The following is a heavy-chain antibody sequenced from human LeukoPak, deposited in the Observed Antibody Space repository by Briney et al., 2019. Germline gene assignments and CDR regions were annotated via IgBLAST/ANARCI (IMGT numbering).Heavy chain of an antibody. D-gene: IGHD2-21*02. CDR3: ARDPCGGDCYGTDY. Sequence: GGSLRLSCAASGFTFSNYSMNWVRQAPGKGLEWVSSISSSSSYIYYADSVKGRFTISRDNAKNSLYLQMNSLRAEDTAVYYCARDPCGGDCYGTDYWGQGTLVTVSS. CDR1: GFTFSNYS. CDR2: ISSSSSYI. J-gene: IGHJ4*02. V-gene: IGHV3-21*01.